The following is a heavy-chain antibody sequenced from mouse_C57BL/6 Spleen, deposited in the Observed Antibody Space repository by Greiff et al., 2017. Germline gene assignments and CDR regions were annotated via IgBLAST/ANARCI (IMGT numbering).Heavy chain of an antibody. V-gene: IGHV14-1*01. J-gene: IGHJ3*01. CDR2: IDPEDGDT. D-gene: IGHD2-4*01. Sequence: EVMLVESGAELVRPGASVKLSCTASGFNIKDYYMHWVKQRPEQGLEWIGRIDPEDGDTEYAPKFQGKATMTADTSSNTAYLQLSSLTSEDTAVYYCNLSTMIREFFAYWGQGTLVTVSA. CDR3: NLSTMIREFFAY. CDR1: GFNIKDYY.